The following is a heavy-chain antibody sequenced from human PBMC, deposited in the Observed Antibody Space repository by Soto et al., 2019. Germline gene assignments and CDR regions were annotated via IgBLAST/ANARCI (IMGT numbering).Heavy chain of an antibody. Sequence: ASVKVSCKATGYTFTGYYMHWVRQAPGQGLEWMGWINPNSGGTNYAQKFQGWVTMTRDTSISTAYMELSRLRSDDTAVYYCARDAGIAAAGDAFDIGGQGTMVTVAS. J-gene: IGHJ3*02. V-gene: IGHV1-2*04. D-gene: IGHD6-13*01. CDR3: ARDAGIAAAGDAFDI. CDR2: INPNSGGT. CDR1: GYTFTGYY.